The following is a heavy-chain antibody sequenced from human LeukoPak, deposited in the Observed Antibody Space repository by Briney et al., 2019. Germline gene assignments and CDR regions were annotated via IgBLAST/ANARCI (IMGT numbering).Heavy chain of an antibody. CDR3: ATLPAATAYTGPLHGDSDY. J-gene: IGHJ4*02. V-gene: IGHV3-23*01. CDR1: GFTFSSYA. CDR2: ISGSGGST. Sequence: GGSLRLSCAASGFTFSSYAMSWVRQAPGKGLERVSAISGSGGSTYYADSVKGRFTISRDNSKNTLYLQMNSLRAEDTAVYYCATLPAATAYTGPLHGDSDYWGQGTLVTVSS. D-gene: IGHD2-2*01.